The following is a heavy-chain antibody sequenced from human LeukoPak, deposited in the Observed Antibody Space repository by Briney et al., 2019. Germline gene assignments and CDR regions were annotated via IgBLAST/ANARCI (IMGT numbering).Heavy chain of an antibody. CDR2: ISYDGSNK. D-gene: IGHD4-11*01. Sequence: GRSLRLSCAASGFTFSSYAMHWVRQAPGKGLEWVAVISYDGSNKYYADSVKGRFTISRDNSKNTLYLQMNSLRAEDTAVYYCARTTSTVTTDYYYYMDVWGKGTTVTVSS. CDR1: GFTFSSYA. J-gene: IGHJ6*03. CDR3: ARTTSTVTTDYYYYMDV. V-gene: IGHV3-30*04.